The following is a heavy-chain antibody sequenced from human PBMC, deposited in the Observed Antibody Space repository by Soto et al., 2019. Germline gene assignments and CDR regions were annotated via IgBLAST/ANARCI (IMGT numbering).Heavy chain of an antibody. D-gene: IGHD4-17*01. Sequence: EVQLVESGGGLVQPGGSLRLSCAASGFTFSSYWMHWVRQAPGKGLVWVSRINSDGSSTSYADSVKGRFTISRDNAKNTLYLQMNSRRAEDTAVYYCARYLPYGDPEDYWGQGTLVAVSS. J-gene: IGHJ4*02. CDR1: GFTFSSYW. CDR2: INSDGSST. CDR3: ARYLPYGDPEDY. V-gene: IGHV3-74*01.